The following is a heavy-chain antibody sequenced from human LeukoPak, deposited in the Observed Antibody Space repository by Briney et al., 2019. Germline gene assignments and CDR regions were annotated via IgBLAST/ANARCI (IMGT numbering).Heavy chain of an antibody. Sequence: SETLSLTCTVSGGSISSYYWSWIRQPPGKGLEWIGWIYYSGSANHNPSLKSRVTISRDTSKNQFSLKLTSVTTADTAVYYCARAGGVKTAALDLDYWGQGTLVTVSS. D-gene: IGHD6-25*01. J-gene: IGHJ4*02. CDR1: GGSISSYY. CDR3: ARAGGVKTAALDLDY. V-gene: IGHV4-59*01. CDR2: IYYSGSA.